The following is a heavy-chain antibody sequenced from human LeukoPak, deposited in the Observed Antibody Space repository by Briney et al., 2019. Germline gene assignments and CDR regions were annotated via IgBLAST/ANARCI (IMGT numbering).Heavy chain of an antibody. CDR3: ARFKRADGWSYFDY. V-gene: IGHV4-4*08. CDR1: GGSFSTYY. J-gene: IGHJ4*02. CDR2: IYNGGST. D-gene: IGHD6-19*01. Sequence: SETLSLTCTVSGGSFSTYYWSWVRKPPGKGLEWIGHIYNGGSTNYSPSLRSRVTISVDTSKNQFSLKLTSVTAADTAMYYCARFKRADGWSYFDYWGRGTLVTVSS.